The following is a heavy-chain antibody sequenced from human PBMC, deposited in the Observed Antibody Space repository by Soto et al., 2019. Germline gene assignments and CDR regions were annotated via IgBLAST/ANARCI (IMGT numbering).Heavy chain of an antibody. CDR2: IWYDGSNK. CDR1: GFTFSSYG. J-gene: IGHJ6*02. CDR3: ARDVEMATVWRYYGMYV. Sequence: QVQLVESGGGVVQPGRSLRLSCAASGFTFSSYGMHWVRQAPGKGLEWVAVIWYDGSNKYYADSVKGRFTISRDNSKNTLYLQMNSLRAEDTAVYYCARDVEMATVWRYYGMYVWGQGTTVTVSS. V-gene: IGHV3-33*01. D-gene: IGHD4-4*01.